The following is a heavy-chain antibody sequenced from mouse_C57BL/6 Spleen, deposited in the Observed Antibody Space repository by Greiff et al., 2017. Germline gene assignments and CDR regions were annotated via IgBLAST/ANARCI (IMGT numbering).Heavy chain of an antibody. V-gene: IGHV2-2*01. D-gene: IGHD2-5*01. CDR3: ARRGDYSNYWFAY. CDR1: GFSLTSYG. Sequence: VKVVESGPGLVQPSQSLSITCTVSGFSLTSYGVHWVRQSPGKGLAWLGVIWSGGSTDYNAAFISRLSISKDNSKSQVFFKMNSLQADDTAIYYCARRGDYSNYWFAYWGQGTLVTVSA. CDR2: IWSGGST. J-gene: IGHJ3*01.